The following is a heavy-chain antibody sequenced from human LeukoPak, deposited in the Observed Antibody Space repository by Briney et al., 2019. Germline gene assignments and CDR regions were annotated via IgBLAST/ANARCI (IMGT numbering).Heavy chain of an antibody. V-gene: IGHV3-23*01. J-gene: IGHJ4*02. D-gene: IGHD3-3*01. Sequence: GGSLRLSCTASGFTFSTYAMNWVRQAPGKGLEWVSVIFGNGAGTNNADSVKGRFTISRDNSRNTLYLQMNSLRAEDTAVYYCAKDRIPDGFYSVDYWGQGALVTVSS. CDR2: IFGNGAGT. CDR3: AKDRIPDGFYSVDY. CDR1: GFTFSTYA.